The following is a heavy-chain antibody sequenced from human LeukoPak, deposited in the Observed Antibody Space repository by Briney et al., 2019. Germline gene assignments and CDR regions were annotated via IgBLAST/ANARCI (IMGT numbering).Heavy chain of an antibody. V-gene: IGHV1-46*01. Sequence: GASVKVSCKASGYTFTSYYMHWVRQAPGQGLEWMGIVNPSGGSTSYAQKFQGRVTMTRDTSTSTVYMELSSLRSEDTAVYYCARDIRDGYNSGGFDYWGQGTLVTVSS. D-gene: IGHD5-24*01. J-gene: IGHJ4*02. CDR2: VNPSGGST. CDR3: ARDIRDGYNSGGFDY. CDR1: GYTFTSYY.